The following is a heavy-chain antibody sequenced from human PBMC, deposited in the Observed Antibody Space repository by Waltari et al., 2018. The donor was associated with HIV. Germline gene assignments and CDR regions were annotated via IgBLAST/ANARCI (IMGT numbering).Heavy chain of an antibody. CDR2: IYPGDSET. CDR1: GYTFTTYW. Sequence: EVQLVQSGAEVKKPGESLKISCQDSGYTFTTYWIGWVRQMPGKGLEWMGIIYPGDSETRYNPSFQGQVTISADKSISTAYLQWSSLKASDTAMYYCAKSRGDYGDFNYCFYDMDVWGQGTTVSVSS. J-gene: IGHJ6*02. CDR3: AKSRGDYGDFNYCFYDMDV. D-gene: IGHD4-17*01. V-gene: IGHV5-51*01.